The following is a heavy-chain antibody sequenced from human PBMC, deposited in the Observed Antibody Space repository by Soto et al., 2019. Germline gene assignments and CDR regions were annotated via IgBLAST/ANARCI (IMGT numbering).Heavy chain of an antibody. CDR1: GFTFSTYA. J-gene: IGHJ4*02. CDR3: AKSPGMYYYDSSGYYHYDY. CDR2: VSASGLNT. Sequence: GGSLRLSCAASGFTFSTYAMAWVRQAPGKGLEWVSGVSASGLNTDYADPVKGRFYISRDNSKNTVSLHMNSLRAEDTAVYYCAKSPGMYYYDSSGYYHYDYWGQGTLVTVSS. D-gene: IGHD3-22*01. V-gene: IGHV3-23*01.